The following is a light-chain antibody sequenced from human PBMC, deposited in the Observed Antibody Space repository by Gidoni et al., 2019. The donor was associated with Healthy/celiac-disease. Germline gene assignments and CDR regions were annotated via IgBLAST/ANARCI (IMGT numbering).Light chain of an antibody. CDR2: QDR. CDR3: QAWDSSIGTVV. Sequence: SYELTQPPAVSVSPGQTASITCSGDKLGDKYACWYQQKPGQSPVLVIYQDRKRPSGIPERFSGSNSGNTATLTISGTQAMDEADYYCQAWDSSIGTVVFGGGTKLTVL. J-gene: IGLJ2*01. V-gene: IGLV3-1*01. CDR1: KLGDKY.